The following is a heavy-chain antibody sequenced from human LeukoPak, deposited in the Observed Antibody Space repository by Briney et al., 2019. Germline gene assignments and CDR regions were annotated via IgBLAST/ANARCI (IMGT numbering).Heavy chain of an antibody. CDR2: ISSSSSYI. CDR1: GFTFSSYS. D-gene: IGHD3-3*01. V-gene: IGHV3-21*01. CDR3: ARDSGALLRFLEWLLDYMDV. J-gene: IGHJ6*03. Sequence: GGSLRLSCAASGFTFSSYSMNWVRQAPGKGLEWVSSISSSSSYIYYADPVKGRFTISRDNAKNSLYLQMNSLRAEDTAVYYCARDSGALLRFLEWLLDYMDVWGKGTTVTVSS.